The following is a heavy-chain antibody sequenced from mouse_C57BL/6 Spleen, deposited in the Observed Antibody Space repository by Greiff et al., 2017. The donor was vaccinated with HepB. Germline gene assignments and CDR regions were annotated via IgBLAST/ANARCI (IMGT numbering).Heavy chain of an antibody. J-gene: IGHJ4*01. CDR3: ARDRAGGTPYYTMDY. V-gene: IGHV5-4*01. D-gene: IGHD3-1*01. Sequence: DVQLVESGGGLVKPGGSLKLSCAASGFTFSSYAMSWVRQTPEKRLEWVATISDGGSYTYYPDNVKGRFTISRDNAKNNLYLQMSHLKSEDTAMYYCARDRAGGTPYYTMDYWGQGTSVTVSS. CDR2: ISDGGSYT. CDR1: GFTFSSYA.